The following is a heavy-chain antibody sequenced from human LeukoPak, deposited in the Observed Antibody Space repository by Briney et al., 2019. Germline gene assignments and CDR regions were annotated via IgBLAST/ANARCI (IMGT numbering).Heavy chain of an antibody. D-gene: IGHD2-21*02. CDR2: ISYDGSNK. CDR1: GFTFSSYG. J-gene: IGHJ4*02. V-gene: IGHV3-30*18. CDR3: AKAEGHIVVVTAIDY. Sequence: GGSLRLSCAASGFTFSSYGMHWVRQAPGKGLGWVAVISYDGSNKYYADSVKGRFTISRDNSKNTLYLQMHSLRAEDTAVYYCAKAEGHIVVVTAIDYWGQGTLVTVSS.